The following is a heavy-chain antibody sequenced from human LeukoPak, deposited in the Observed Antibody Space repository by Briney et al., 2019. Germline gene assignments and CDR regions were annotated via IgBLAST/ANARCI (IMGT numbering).Heavy chain of an antibody. CDR1: GFTVSSNY. CDR3: ARVLSTRKAFDI. D-gene: IGHD5-24*01. Sequence: TGGSLRLSCAASGFTVSSNYMSWVRQAPGKGLEWVSVIYSGGSTYYADSVKGRFTISRDNSKNTLYLQMNSLRAEDTAVYYCARVLSTRKAFDIWGQGTMVTVSS. CDR2: IYSGGST. J-gene: IGHJ3*02. V-gene: IGHV3-66*01.